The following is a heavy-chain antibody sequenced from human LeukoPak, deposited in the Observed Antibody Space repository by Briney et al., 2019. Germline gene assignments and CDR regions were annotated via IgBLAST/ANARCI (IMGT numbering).Heavy chain of an antibody. V-gene: IGHV4-39*01. CDR3: ARVSYDSSGEH. J-gene: IGHJ4*02. CDR1: GGSISSSSYY. CDR2: IYYSGST. Sequence: PSETLSLTCTVSGGSISSSSYYWGWIRQPPGKGLEWIGSIYYSGSTYYNPSLKSRVTISVDTSKNQFSLKLSSVTAADTAVYYCARVSYDSSGEHWGQGTLVTVSS. D-gene: IGHD3-22*01.